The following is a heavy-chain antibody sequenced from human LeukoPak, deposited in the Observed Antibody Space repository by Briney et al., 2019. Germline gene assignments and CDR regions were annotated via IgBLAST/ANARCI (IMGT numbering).Heavy chain of an antibody. D-gene: IGHD1-26*01. CDR2: VYASGTT. Sequence: SETLSLTCSVSGVSINPYYWSWIRQSAGKGLEWIGRVYASGTTNYHPSLNGRVTLSVDMSKNHFSLRLSSVTAADTAVYYCARTGAYSGSYYLDYWGQGTLVTVSS. V-gene: IGHV4-4*07. CDR1: GVSINPYY. J-gene: IGHJ4*02. CDR3: ARTGAYSGSYYLDY.